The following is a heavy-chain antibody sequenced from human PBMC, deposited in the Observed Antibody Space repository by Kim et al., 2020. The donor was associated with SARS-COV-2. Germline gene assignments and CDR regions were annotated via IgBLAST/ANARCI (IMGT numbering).Heavy chain of an antibody. CDR2: IWYDGSNK. CDR3: AKASGSGSFPDY. Sequence: GGSLRLSCAASGFTFSSYGMHWVRQAPGKGLEWVAVIWYDGSNKYYADSVKGRFTISRDNSKNTLYLQMNSLRAEDTAVYYCAKASGSGSFPDYWGQGTLVTVSS. CDR1: GFTFSSYG. J-gene: IGHJ4*02. V-gene: IGHV3-33*06. D-gene: IGHD3-10*01.